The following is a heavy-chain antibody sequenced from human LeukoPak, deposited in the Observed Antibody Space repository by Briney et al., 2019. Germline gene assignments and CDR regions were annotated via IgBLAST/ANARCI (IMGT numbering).Heavy chain of an antibody. Sequence: SETLSLTCTVSGGSISSYYWSWIRQPPGKGLEYIGHIYTSGSTNYNPSLKGRVTISIATFKNQFSLKLSFVTAADTAVYYCARDRWGGIEYWGQGTLVTVSS. CDR3: ARDRWGGIEY. J-gene: IGHJ4*02. CDR1: GGSISSYY. V-gene: IGHV4-4*08. D-gene: IGHD3-16*01. CDR2: IYTSGST.